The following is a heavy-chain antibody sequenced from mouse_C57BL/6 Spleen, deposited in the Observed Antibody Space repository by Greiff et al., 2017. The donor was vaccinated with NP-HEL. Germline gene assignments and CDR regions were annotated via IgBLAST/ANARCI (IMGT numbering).Heavy chain of an antibody. D-gene: IGHD2-2*01. Sequence: LQQSGASVKISCKASGYAFSSYWMNWVKQRPGKGLEWIGQIYPGDGDTNYNGKFKGKATLTADKSSSTAYMQLSSLTSEDSAVYFCAREGYDDPYYYAMDYWGQGTSVTVSS. J-gene: IGHJ4*01. CDR2: IYPGDGDT. CDR3: AREGYDDPYYYAMDY. V-gene: IGHV1-80*01. CDR1: GYAFSSYW.